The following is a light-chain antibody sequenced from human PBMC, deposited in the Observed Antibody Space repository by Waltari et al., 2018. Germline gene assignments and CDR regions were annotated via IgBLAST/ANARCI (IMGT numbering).Light chain of an antibody. CDR3: QLYGSSFS. J-gene: IGKJ2*01. CDR1: QIVSSSD. V-gene: IGKV3-20*01. CDR2: GAS. Sequence: EIVLTQSPGALSLSPGERATLSCRASQIVSSSDLAWYQQTPGQAPRLLIYGASSRATGIPDRFSGSGSGPDFTLTISRLEPEDFAVYYCQLYGSSFSFGRGTKLEIK.